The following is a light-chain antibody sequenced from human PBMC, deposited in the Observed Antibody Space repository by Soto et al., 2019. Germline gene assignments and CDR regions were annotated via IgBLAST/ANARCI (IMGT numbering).Light chain of an antibody. J-gene: IGLJ2*01. CDR2: EVS. CDR1: SSDVGSYNL. V-gene: IGLV2-23*02. CDR3: CSYVGSSTVV. Sequence: QSVLTQPASVSGSPGQSITISCTGTSSDVGSYNLVSWYQQHPGKAPKLLIYEVSKRPSGVSTCFAGSKAANTASLTISGLQAEDEADYCCCSYVGSSTVVFGGGTKLTVL.